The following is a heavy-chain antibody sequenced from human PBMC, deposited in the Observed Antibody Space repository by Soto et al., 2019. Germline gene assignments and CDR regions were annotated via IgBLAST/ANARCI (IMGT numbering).Heavy chain of an antibody. J-gene: IGHJ5*02. D-gene: IGHD2-15*01. CDR3: ARDLTFPYCSGGSCYRGWFDP. V-gene: IGHV4-4*02. CDR2: IYHSGST. CDR1: GGSISSSNW. Sequence: SETVSLTXAVSGGSISSSNWWSWVRQPPGKGLEWIGEIYHSGSTNYNPSLKSRVTISVDKSKNQFSLKLSSATAADTAVYYCARDLTFPYCSGGSCYRGWFDPWGQGTLVTVSS.